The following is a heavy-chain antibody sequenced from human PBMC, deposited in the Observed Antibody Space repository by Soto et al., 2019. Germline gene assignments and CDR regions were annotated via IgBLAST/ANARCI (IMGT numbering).Heavy chain of an antibody. Sequence: SETLSLTCTVSGGSISSYYWSWIRQPPGKGLEWIGYIYYSGSTNYNPSLKSRVTISVDTSKNQFSLKLSSVTAADTAVYYCARLRGGSGWTRLLDYWGQGTLVNVSS. CDR3: ARLRGGSGWTRLLDY. CDR2: IYYSGST. CDR1: GGSISSYY. D-gene: IGHD6-19*01. V-gene: IGHV4-59*08. J-gene: IGHJ4*02.